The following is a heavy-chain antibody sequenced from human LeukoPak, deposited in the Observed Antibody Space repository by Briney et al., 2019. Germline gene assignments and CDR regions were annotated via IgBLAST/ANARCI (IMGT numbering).Heavy chain of an antibody. CDR3: ARVPRFGGDYYYYYMDV. CDR2: NSGGT. Sequence: NSGGTNYAQKFQGRVTMTRDTSISTAYMELSRLRSDDTAVYYCARVPRFGGDYYYYYMDVWGKGTTVTVSS. D-gene: IGHD3-3*01. V-gene: IGHV1-2*02. J-gene: IGHJ6*03.